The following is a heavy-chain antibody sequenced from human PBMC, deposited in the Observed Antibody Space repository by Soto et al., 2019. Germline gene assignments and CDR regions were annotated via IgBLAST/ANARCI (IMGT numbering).Heavy chain of an antibody. CDR2: IKSKTDGGTT. V-gene: IGHV3-15*07. D-gene: IGHD3-22*01. CDR1: GFNFSNAW. J-gene: IGHJ6*02. Sequence: GGSLRLSCAASGFNFSNAWMNWVRQAPGKGLEWVGRIKSKTDGGTTDYAAPVKGRFTISRDDSKNTLYLQMNSLKTEDTAVYYCTTDLDDSSSIYYYYYGMDVWGQGTTVTVSS. CDR3: TTDLDDSSSIYYYYYGMDV.